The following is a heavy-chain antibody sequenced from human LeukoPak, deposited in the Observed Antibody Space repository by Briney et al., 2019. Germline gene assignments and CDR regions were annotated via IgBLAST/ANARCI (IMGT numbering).Heavy chain of an antibody. CDR1: GYTFTSYY. J-gene: IGHJ4*02. CDR3: ATVGYSQFFDY. CDR2: INPRDGST. D-gene: IGHD5-18*01. V-gene: IGHV1-46*01. Sequence: ASVKVSCKXSGYTFTSYYMHWVRQAPGQGLEWMGIINPRDGSTNYAQKFQGRVTMTRDTSTSTVYMELSSLRSEDTAVYYCATVGYSQFFDYWGQGTLVTVSS.